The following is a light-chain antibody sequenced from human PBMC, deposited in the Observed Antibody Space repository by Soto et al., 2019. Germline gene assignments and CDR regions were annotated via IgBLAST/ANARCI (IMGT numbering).Light chain of an antibody. CDR1: QGIYNY. V-gene: IGKV1-27*01. Sequence: DIQMTQSPSSLSASVGDRVTITCRASQGIYNYLAWYQQKPGKAPKLLIYAASTLEAGVPSRFSGSGSGTDFTLTISSLQPEDVATYYCLRYHSALLTFGQGTRLEIK. CDR2: AAS. J-gene: IGKJ5*01. CDR3: LRYHSALLT.